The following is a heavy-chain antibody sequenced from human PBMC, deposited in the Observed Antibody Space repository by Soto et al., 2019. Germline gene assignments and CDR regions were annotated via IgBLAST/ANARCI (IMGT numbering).Heavy chain of an antibody. CDR2: IIPIFGTA. D-gene: IGHD2-15*01. J-gene: IGHJ5*02. V-gene: IGHV1-69*01. CDR3: ARKDCSGGSCYSGRNGDYVGWFDP. CDR1: GGTFSSYA. Sequence: QVQLVQSGAEVKKPGSSVKVSCKASGGTFSSYAISWVRQAPGQGLEWMGGIIPIFGTANYAQKFQGRVTITADESTSTAYMELSSLRSEDTAVYYCARKDCSGGSCYSGRNGDYVGWFDPWGQGTLVTVSS.